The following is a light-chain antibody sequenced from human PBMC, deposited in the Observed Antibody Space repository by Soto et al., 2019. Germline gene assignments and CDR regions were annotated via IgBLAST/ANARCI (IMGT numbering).Light chain of an antibody. CDR2: QDS. CDR3: QAWDSSTENV. Sequence: SYELTQPPSVSVSPGQTASISCSVDKLGDKYACWYQQKPGQSPVLVIYQDSKRPSGIPERFSGSNSGNTATLTISGTQAMDEADYYCQAWDSSTENVFGTGTKVTVL. J-gene: IGLJ1*01. CDR1: KLGDKY. V-gene: IGLV3-1*01.